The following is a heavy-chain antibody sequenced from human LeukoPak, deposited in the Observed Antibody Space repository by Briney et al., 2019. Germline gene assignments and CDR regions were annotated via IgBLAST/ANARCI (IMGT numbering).Heavy chain of an antibody. CDR3: ARRPTTVTTYYFDY. CDR1: GFTFSDYY. CDR2: ISSSGSTI. V-gene: IGHV3-11*04. J-gene: IGHJ4*02. D-gene: IGHD4-17*01. Sequence: PGGSLRLSCAASGFTFSDYYMSWIRQAPGKGLEWVSYISSSGSTIYYADSVKGRFTISRDNAKNSLYLQMNSLRAEDTAVYYCARRPTTVTTYYFDYWGQGTLVTVSS.